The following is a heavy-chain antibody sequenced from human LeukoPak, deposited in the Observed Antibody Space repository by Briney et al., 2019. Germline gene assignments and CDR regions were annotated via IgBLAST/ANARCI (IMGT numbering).Heavy chain of an antibody. V-gene: IGHV4-59*01. CDR2: IYYSGST. J-gene: IGHJ4*02. CDR3: ARDTAGYFDY. CDR1: GGSISSYY. Sequence: SETLSLTCTVSGGSISSYYWSWIRKPPGKGLEWIGYIYYSGSTNYNPSLKSRVAISVDTSKNQFSLKLSSVTAADTAVYYCARDTAGYFDYWGQGTLVTVSS.